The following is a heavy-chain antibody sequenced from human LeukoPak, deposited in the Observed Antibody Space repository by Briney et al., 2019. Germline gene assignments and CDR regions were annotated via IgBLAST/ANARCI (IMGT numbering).Heavy chain of an antibody. D-gene: IGHD3-3*01. CDR1: GGSFSGYY. V-gene: IGHV4-59*01. J-gene: IGHJ6*02. CDR3: ARGVLRFYGMDV. Sequence: PSETLPLTCTVSGGSFSGYYWSWIRQPPGKGLEWIGYIYYSGSTNYNPSLKSRVTISVDTSKNQFSLKLSSVTAADTAVYYCARGVLRFYGMDVWGQGTTVTVSS. CDR2: IYYSGST.